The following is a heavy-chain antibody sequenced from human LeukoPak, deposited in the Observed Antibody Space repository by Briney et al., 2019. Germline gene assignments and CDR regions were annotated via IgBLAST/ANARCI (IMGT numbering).Heavy chain of an antibody. CDR2: IYYSGST. V-gene: IGHV4-59*08. Sequence: SETLSLTCTVSGGSISSYYWSWIRQPPGKGLEWIGYIYYSGSTNYNPSLKSRVTISVDTSKNQFSLKLSSVTAADTAVYYCARQNRYSPLDYWGQGTLVTVSS. CDR1: GGSISSYY. CDR3: ARQNRYSPLDY. D-gene: IGHD6-13*01. J-gene: IGHJ4*02.